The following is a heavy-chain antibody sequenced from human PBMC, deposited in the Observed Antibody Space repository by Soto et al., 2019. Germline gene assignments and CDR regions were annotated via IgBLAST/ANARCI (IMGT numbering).Heavy chain of an antibody. CDR3: ARGTNWNPYYYYYYGMDV. V-gene: IGHV1-18*01. Sequence: ASVKVSCKASGYTFTSYGISWVRQAPGQGLGRMGWISAYNGNTNYAQKLQGRVTMTTDTSTSTAYMELRSLRSDDTAVYYCARGTNWNPYYYYYYGMDVWGQGTTVTVSS. D-gene: IGHD1-1*01. CDR1: GYTFTSYG. CDR2: ISAYNGNT. J-gene: IGHJ6*02.